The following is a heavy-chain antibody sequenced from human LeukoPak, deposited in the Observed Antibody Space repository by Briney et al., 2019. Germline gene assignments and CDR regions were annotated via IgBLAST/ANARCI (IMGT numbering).Heavy chain of an antibody. CDR3: AKANLGYCSGGSCYSGPSGMDV. Sequence: GGSLRLSCAASGFTFSSYAMSWVRQAPGKGLEWVSAISGSGGSTYYADSVKGRFTISRDNSKNTLYLQMNSLRAEDTTVYYCAKANLGYCSGGSCYSGPSGMDVWGQGTTVTVSS. CDR2: ISGSGGST. CDR1: GFTFSSYA. V-gene: IGHV3-23*01. J-gene: IGHJ6*02. D-gene: IGHD2-15*01.